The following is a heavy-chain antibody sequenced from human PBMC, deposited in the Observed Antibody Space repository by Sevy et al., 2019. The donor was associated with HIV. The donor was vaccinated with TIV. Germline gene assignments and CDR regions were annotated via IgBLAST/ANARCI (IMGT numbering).Heavy chain of an antibody. V-gene: IGHV3-53*01. CDR2: IYSGGST. Sequence: GGSLRLSCAVSGFSFDSYGMTWVRQVPGKGLEWVSVIYSGGSTYYADSVKGRFTISRDSSKNTLHLQMNSLRAEDTAVYYCARGTPFDYWGQGTLVTVSS. CDR3: ARGTPFDY. CDR1: GFSFDSYG. J-gene: IGHJ4*02.